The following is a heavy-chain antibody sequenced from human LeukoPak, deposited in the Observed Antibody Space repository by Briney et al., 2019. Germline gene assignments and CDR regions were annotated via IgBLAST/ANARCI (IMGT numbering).Heavy chain of an antibody. CDR3: TTDGYYYDTSDS. J-gene: IGHJ4*02. V-gene: IGHV3-15*01. D-gene: IGHD3-22*01. Sequence: RIKTKTDGGTTDYSAGEKGRFNISREDEKSSLYLQMNSLKTEDTAVYYCTTDGYYYDTSDSWGQGTLVTVSS. CDR2: IKTKTDGGTT.